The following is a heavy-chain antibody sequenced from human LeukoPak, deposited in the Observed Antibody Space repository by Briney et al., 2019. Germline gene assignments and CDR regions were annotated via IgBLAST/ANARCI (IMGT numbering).Heavy chain of an antibody. V-gene: IGHV3-30*03. CDR1: GFTFSIYD. J-gene: IGHJ4*02. Sequence: GGFLRLSCAAAGFTFSIYDMSWVRQAPGKGLEWVAVISYHGRNQFYADSVKGQFTISRDNSKNTLYLQMNSLRAEDTAVYYCARGRGGDYGGNSGHFDYWGQGTLVTVSS. CDR3: ARGRGGDYGGNSGHFDY. D-gene: IGHD4-23*01. CDR2: ISYHGRNQ.